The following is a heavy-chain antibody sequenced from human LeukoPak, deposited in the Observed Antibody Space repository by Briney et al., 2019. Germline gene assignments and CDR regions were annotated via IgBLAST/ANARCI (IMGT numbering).Heavy chain of an antibody. CDR2: IYTSGST. CDR3: ARETATVTTNFDY. J-gene: IGHJ4*02. CDR1: GGSISSGGYY. Sequence: SQTLSLTCTVSGGSISSGGYYWSWIRQPAGKGLEWIGRIYTSGSTNYNPSLKSRVTMSVDTSKNQFSLNLSSVTAADTAVYYCARETATVTTNFDYWGQGTLVTVSS. V-gene: IGHV4-61*02. D-gene: IGHD4-11*01.